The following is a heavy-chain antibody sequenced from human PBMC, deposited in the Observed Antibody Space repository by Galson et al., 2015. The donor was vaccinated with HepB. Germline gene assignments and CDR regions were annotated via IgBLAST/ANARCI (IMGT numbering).Heavy chain of an antibody. CDR1: GFTFSSYA. D-gene: IGHD4-11*01. V-gene: IGHV3-23*01. CDR2: ISGSGGST. Sequence: SLRLSCAASGFTFSSYAMNWVRQAPGKGLEWVSGISGSGGSTYYADSVKGRFTISRDNSKNTLYLQINSLRAEDTAVYCCAKARGGTTVTNNRYYGMDVWGQGTTVTVSS. J-gene: IGHJ6*02. CDR3: AKARGGTTVTNNRYYGMDV.